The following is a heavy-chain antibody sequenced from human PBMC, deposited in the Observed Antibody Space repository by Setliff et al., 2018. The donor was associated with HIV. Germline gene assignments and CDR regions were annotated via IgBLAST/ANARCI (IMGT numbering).Heavy chain of an antibody. CDR1: GGSISGYY. CDR3: ASGREAVAGALDFDY. J-gene: IGHJ4*02. CDR2: VYTSGST. V-gene: IGHV4-4*08. D-gene: IGHD6-19*01. Sequence: SETLSLTCTVSGGSISGYYWSWIRQSPGKGLEWIGYVYTSGSTKYNPSLKSRVTISLDSSKNQFSLKLSSVTAADTAVYYCASGREAVAGALDFDYWGQGTLVPVSS.